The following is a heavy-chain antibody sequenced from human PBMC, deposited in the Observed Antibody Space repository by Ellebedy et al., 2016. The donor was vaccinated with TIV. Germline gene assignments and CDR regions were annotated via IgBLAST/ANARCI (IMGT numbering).Heavy chain of an antibody. CDR3: ARDLAD. CDR1: GFTFSSYS. J-gene: IGHJ4*02. V-gene: IGHV3-48*02. CDR2: ISSSSSTI. Sequence: GGSLRLSCAASGFTFSSYSMNWVRQAPGKGLEWVSYISSSSSTIDYADSVKGRFTISRDNAKNSLYLQMNSLRDDDTAVYYCARDLADWGQGTLVTVSS.